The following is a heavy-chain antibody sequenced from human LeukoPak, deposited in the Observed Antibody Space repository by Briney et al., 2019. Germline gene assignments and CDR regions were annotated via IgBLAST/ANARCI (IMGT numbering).Heavy chain of an antibody. CDR1: SESFSGYF. J-gene: IGHJ4*02. CDR2: INYSGST. V-gene: IGHV4-34*01. CDR3: ALDGFWSGYYTSYYFDY. D-gene: IGHD3-3*01. Sequence: SETLSLTCAIYSESFSGYFWSWIRQPPGKGLEWIGEINYSGSTSYNPSLKSRVTISVDTSKNQFSLKLSSVTAADTAVYYCALDGFWSGYYTSYYFDYWGQGTLVTVSS.